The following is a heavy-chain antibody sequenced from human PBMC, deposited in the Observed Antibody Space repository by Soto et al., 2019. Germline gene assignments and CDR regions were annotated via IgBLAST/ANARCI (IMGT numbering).Heavy chain of an antibody. CDR1: GFTFSNAW. CDR3: TTPRRKEAHWFDP. J-gene: IGHJ5*02. CDR2: IKSKTDGGTT. Sequence: EVQLVESGGGLVKPGGSLRLSCAASGFTFSNAWMNWVRQAPGKGLEWVGRIKSKTDGGTTEYAAPVNGRFTISRDDSKNTLYLQMNSLKTEDTAVYYCTTPRRKEAHWFDPWGQGILVTVSS. V-gene: IGHV3-15*07.